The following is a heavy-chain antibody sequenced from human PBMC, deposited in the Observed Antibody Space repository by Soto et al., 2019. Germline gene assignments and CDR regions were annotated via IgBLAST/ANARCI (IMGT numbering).Heavy chain of an antibody. D-gene: IGHD5-12*01. J-gene: IGHJ4*02. CDR3: AKVSYSGYDWAPFDY. V-gene: IGHV3-23*01. Sequence: GGSLRLSCAASGFTFSSYAMSWVRQAPGKGLEWVSAISGSGGSTYYADSVKGRFTISRDNSKNTLYLQMNSLRAEDTAVYYWAKVSYSGYDWAPFDYWGQGTLVTVSS. CDR1: GFTFSSYA. CDR2: ISGSGGST.